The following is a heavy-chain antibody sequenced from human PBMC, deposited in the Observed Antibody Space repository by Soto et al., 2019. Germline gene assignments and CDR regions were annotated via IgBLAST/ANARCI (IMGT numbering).Heavy chain of an antibody. D-gene: IGHD5-18*01. CDR2: IYWDGDK. CDR3: AHNRGYSYGSAFDY. CDR1: GFSLTRGVG. Sequence: ESGPTLGNPTQTLTLTCTFSGFSLTRGVGVAWIRQPPGKALEWLALIYWDGDKRYSPSLKTRLTITKDTSKNQVVLTMTNMDPVDTATYYCAHNRGYSYGSAFDYWGQGVPVTVS. V-gene: IGHV2-5*02. J-gene: IGHJ4*02.